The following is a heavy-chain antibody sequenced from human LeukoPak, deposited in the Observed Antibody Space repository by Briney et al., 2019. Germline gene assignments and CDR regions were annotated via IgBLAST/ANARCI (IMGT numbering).Heavy chain of an antibody. D-gene: IGHD1-26*01. CDR2: IRYDGSNK. V-gene: IGHV3-30*02. CDR3: ARCNSRRWAQWDDGFDV. Sequence: PGGSLRLSCAASGFTFSSYGMHWVRQAPGKGLEWVAFIRYDGSNKYYADSVKGRFTISRDNAKDSLYLQLDSLRAEDTAMYYCARCNSRRWAQWDDGFDVWGQGTVVTVSS. CDR1: GFTFSSYG. J-gene: IGHJ3*01.